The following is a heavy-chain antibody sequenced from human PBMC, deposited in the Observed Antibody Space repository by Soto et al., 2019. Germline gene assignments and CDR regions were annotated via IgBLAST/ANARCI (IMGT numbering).Heavy chain of an antibody. CDR2: IGTAGDT. Sequence: EVQLVESGGGLVQPGGSLRVSCAAAAFTFSSYDMHWVRQYTGKGLEWVSAIGTAGDTYYPGSVKGRFPNSRENAKNSLYVQMTSLRAGDTAGYDCARSPVVAATPWYFDLWGRGTLVTVSS. J-gene: IGHJ2*01. D-gene: IGHD2-15*01. CDR1: AFTFSSYD. V-gene: IGHV3-13*01. CDR3: ARSPVVAATPWYFDL.